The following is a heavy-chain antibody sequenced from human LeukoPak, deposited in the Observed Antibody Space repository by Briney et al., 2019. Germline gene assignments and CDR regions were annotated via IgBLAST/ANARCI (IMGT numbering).Heavy chain of an antibody. Sequence: ASVKVSCKASGYTFTGYYMHWVRQAPGQGLEWMGWINPNSGGTNYAQKFQGRVTMTRDTSISTAYMELSRLRSDDTAVYYCARVVGDIVVVPAANTLEGYYYMDVWGKGTTVTVSS. CDR3: ARVVGDIVVVPAANTLEGYYYMDV. CDR2: INPNSGGT. D-gene: IGHD2-2*01. V-gene: IGHV1-2*02. J-gene: IGHJ6*03. CDR1: GYTFTGYY.